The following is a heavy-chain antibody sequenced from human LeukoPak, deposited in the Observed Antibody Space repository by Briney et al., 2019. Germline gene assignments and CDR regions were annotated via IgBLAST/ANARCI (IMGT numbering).Heavy chain of an antibody. CDR1: VGSISTYY. CDR3: ARYFGTFDALDI. Sequence: PSETLSLTCTVSVGSISTYYWNWIRQSPGKRLEWIGYIYYSGTTNYNPSPKGRVTMSIDSSKNQFSLKLRSVTAADTAVYYCARYFGTFDALDIWGQGTTVTVSS. D-gene: IGHD2/OR15-2a*01. V-gene: IGHV4-59*01. CDR2: IYYSGTT. J-gene: IGHJ3*02.